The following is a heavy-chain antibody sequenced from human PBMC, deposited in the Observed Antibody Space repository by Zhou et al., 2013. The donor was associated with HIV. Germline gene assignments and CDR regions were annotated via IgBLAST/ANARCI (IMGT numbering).Heavy chain of an antibody. CDR1: GYTFTGYY. J-gene: IGHJ4*02. V-gene: IGHV1-2*06. Sequence: QVQLVQSGAEVKKPGASVKVSCKASGYTFTGYYMHWVRQAPGQGLEWMGQINPDTGVTHYAQNFQDRVTITWDRSITSLYIELSSLSSDDTAVYYCARGYSSAGTLWTTWGQGTLVTVST. CDR3: ARGYSSAGTLWTT. D-gene: IGHD6-19*01. CDR2: INPDTGVT.